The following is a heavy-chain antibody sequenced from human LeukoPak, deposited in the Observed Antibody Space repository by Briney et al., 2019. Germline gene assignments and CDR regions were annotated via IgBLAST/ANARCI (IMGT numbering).Heavy chain of an antibody. V-gene: IGHV3-48*02. J-gene: IGHJ4*02. CDR1: GFTFSSYS. Sequence: GGSLRLSCAASGFTFSSYSMNWVRHAPGKGLEWVSYISSSGGTLNYADSVKGRFTISRDNAKNSLYLQVSSLRDEDTAVYYCARGTPNFDYWGQGTLVTVSS. CDR2: ISSSGGTL. CDR3: ARGTPNFDY.